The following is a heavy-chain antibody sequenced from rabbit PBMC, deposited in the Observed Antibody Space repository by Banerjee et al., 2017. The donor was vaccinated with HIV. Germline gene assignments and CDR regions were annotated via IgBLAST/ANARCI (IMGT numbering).Heavy chain of an antibody. J-gene: IGHJ4*01. CDR2: IYTGSSGST. CDR3: ARRAIDTTYYIGAFNL. Sequence: QEQLEESGGDLVKPEGSLTLTCTASGFSFSSDYDMCWVRQAPGKGLEWIACIYTGSSGSTYYASWAKGRFTISKTSSTTVTLQMTSLTAADTATYFCARRAIDTTYYIGAFNLWGPGTLVTVS. V-gene: IGHV1S45*01. CDR1: GFSFSSDYD. D-gene: IGHD1-1*01.